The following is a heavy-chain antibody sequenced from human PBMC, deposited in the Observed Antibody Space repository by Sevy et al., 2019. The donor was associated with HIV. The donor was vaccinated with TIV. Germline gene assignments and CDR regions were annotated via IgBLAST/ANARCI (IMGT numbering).Heavy chain of an antibody. CDR1: GFTFSSYS. Sequence: GSLRLSCVASGFTFSSYSMNWVRQAPGKGLEWVSYISSSSDSSRTLYYADSVKGRFSISRDNAKNSVHLQMPSLRVEDTAVYYCARPDLSGWYFDFWGHGTLVTVSS. CDR2: ISSSSDSSRTL. CDR3: ARPDLSGWYFDF. D-gene: IGHD6-19*01. V-gene: IGHV3-48*01. J-gene: IGHJ4*01.